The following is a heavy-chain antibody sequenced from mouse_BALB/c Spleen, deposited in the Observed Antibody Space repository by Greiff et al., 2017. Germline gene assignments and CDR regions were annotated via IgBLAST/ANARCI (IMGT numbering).Heavy chain of an antibody. Sequence: EVQVVESGGGLVKLGGSLKLSCAASGFTFSSYYMSWVRQTPEKRLELVAAINSNGGSTYYPDTVKGRFTISRDNAKNTLYLQMSSLKSEDTALYYCARHSYDWFAYWGQGTLVTVSA. D-gene: IGHD2-12*01. CDR2: INSNGGST. V-gene: IGHV5-6-2*01. J-gene: IGHJ3*01. CDR3: ARHSYDWFAY. CDR1: GFTFSSYY.